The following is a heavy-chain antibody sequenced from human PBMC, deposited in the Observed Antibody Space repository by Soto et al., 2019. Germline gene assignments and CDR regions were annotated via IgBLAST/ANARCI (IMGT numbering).Heavy chain of an antibody. D-gene: IGHD6-19*01. CDR3: ARLQWLADY. CDR1: GDSISGSVYY. CDR2: IYSDGST. V-gene: IGHV4-39*02. J-gene: IGHJ4*02. Sequence: QLQLQESGPGLVKPSETLALTCNVSGDSISGSVYYWGWMRQPPGKGLEWIGSIYSDGSTYDNPSLKSRVTISVDTSKSHFTLGRSSVTAADTAVYYCARLQWLADYWGQGTLVTVSS.